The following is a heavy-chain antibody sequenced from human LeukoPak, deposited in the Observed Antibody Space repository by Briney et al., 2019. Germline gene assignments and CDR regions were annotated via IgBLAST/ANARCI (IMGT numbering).Heavy chain of an antibody. J-gene: IGHJ6*02. CDR2: ITIDGSST. CDR3: TRDRFYAMDA. Sequence: PGGSLRLSCVASGVTSRNSWMHWVRQAPGKGLVWVSRITIDGSSTTYADSVKGRFTISRDSAKNTLYLQMNSLRAEDTGVYYCTRDRFYAMDAWGQGTTVTVSS. CDR1: GVTSRNSW. V-gene: IGHV3-74*03.